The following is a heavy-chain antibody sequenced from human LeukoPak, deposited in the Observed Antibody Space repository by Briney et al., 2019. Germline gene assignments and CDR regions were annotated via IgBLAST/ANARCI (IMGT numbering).Heavy chain of an antibody. J-gene: IGHJ6*03. Sequence: AETLSLTCAVYGGSFSGYYWSWIRQPPGKGLEWIGEINHSGSTNYNPSLKSRVTISVDTSKNQFSLKLSSVTAADTAVYYCASPPFGSSRSSASPYYYYMDVWGKGTTVTISS. CDR2: INHSGST. CDR1: GGSFSGYY. CDR3: ASPPFGSSRSSASPYYYYMDV. V-gene: IGHV4-34*01. D-gene: IGHD6-13*01.